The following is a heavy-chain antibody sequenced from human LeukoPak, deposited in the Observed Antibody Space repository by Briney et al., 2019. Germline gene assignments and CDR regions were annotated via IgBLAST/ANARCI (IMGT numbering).Heavy chain of an antibody. CDR2: IYYSGST. Sequence: NPSETLSLTCTVSGGSISNKYWSWIRQPPGKGLEWIGYIYYSGSTNYNPSLKSRVTISVDTSKNQFSLKLSSVTAADTAVYYCARAGSYYYYYMDVWGKGTRSPSP. CDR3: ARAGSYYYYYMDV. V-gene: IGHV4-59*01. D-gene: IGHD3-10*01. J-gene: IGHJ6*03. CDR1: GGSISNKY.